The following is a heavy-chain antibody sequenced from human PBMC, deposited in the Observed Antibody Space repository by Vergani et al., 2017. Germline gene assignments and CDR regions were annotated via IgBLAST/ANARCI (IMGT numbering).Heavy chain of an antibody. J-gene: IGHJ1*01. CDR1: GFTSRYYG. D-gene: IGHD1-1*01. CDR3: ATKSCGTPGCQIGYFRE. CDR2: ISYDGTQK. Sequence: QVHLVESGGGVVQPGRSLRLSCVVSGFTSRYYGMHWVRQAPGKGLEWVAVISYDGTQKYYADSVKGRFTISRDNSKSTLYLQMNSLRTEDTAVYYCATKSCGTPGCQIGYFREWVQGTLVTVSS. V-gene: IGHV3-30*03.